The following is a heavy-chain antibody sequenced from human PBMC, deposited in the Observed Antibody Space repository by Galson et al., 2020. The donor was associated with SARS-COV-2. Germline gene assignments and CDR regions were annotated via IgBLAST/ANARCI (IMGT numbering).Heavy chain of an antibody. CDR2: MNPNSGRT. Sequence: GESLKISCKASGYTFTSYDINWVRQATGQGLEWMGWMNPNSGRTGYAQKFQGRVTMTRDTSISTAYMELSSLRSEDTAVYYCAVDYYYGSGSSFQLDPWGQGTLVTVSS. CDR3: AVDYYYGSGSSFQLDP. J-gene: IGHJ5*02. D-gene: IGHD3-10*01. CDR1: GYTFTSYD. V-gene: IGHV1-8*01.